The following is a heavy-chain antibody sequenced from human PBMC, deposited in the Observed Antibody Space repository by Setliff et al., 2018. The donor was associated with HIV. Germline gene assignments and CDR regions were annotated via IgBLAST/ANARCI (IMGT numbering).Heavy chain of an antibody. CDR1: GFTFSTYA. CDR3: ARISRGTVVRGVFKIGYFDY. D-gene: IGHD3-10*01. J-gene: IGHJ4*02. Sequence: PGGSLRLSCAASGFTFSTYAMTWVRQAPGKGLEWVSSISGSGATTYTADSEKGRFTISRDNSKNTLYMQMNSLRAEDTALYYCARISRGTVVRGVFKIGYFDYWGQGTLVTVSS. CDR2: ISGSGATT. V-gene: IGHV3-23*01.